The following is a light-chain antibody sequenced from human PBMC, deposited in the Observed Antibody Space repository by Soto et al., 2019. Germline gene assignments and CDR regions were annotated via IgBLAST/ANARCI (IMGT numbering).Light chain of an antibody. Sequence: DVVVTQSPLSLPVTLGQAASISCRSSQSLVHSDGNTYLSWFQQRPGQSPRRLIYKVSNRDSGVPDRFSGSGAGTDFTLKISRVEAEDVGVYYCMQGSHWPPITFDQGTRLEIK. CDR2: KVS. V-gene: IGKV2-30*02. CDR1: QSLVHSDGNTY. CDR3: MQGSHWPPIT. J-gene: IGKJ5*01.